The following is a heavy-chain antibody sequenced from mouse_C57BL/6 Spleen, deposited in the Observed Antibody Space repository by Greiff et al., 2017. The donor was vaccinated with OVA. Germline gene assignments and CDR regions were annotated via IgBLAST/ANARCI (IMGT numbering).Heavy chain of an antibody. CDR2: IYPGDGDT. V-gene: IGHV1-80*01. CDR1: GYAFSSYW. CDR3: ARDATVVATGRFAY. J-gene: IGHJ3*01. Sequence: QVQLKQSGAELVKPGASVKISCKASGYAFSSYWMNWVKQRPGKGLEWIGQIYPGDGDTNYNGKFKGKATLTADKSSSTAYMQLSSLTSEDSAVYFCARDATVVATGRFAYWGQGTLVTVSA. D-gene: IGHD1-1*01.